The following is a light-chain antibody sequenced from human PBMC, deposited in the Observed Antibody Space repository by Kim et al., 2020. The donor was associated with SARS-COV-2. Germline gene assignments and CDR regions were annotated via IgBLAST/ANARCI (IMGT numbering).Light chain of an antibody. CDR3: SSYSSSSPHV. Sequence: QSALTQPASVSGSPGQSVTISCAGTSSDVGAYNYVSWYQQHPGKAPKLMIYDVTNRPSGVSNRFSGSKSGNTASLSISGLQAEDEADYYCSSYSSSSPHVFGTWTKVTVL. J-gene: IGLJ1*01. V-gene: IGLV2-14*03. CDR1: SSDVGAYNY. CDR2: DVT.